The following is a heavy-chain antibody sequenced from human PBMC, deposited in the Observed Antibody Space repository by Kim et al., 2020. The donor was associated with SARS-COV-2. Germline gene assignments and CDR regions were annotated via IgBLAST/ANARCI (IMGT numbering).Heavy chain of an antibody. V-gene: IGHV3-64D*09. CDR1: GFTFSSYA. J-gene: IGHJ4*02. CDR3: VKDLGGAAAGQDY. D-gene: IGHD6-13*01. CDR2: ISSNGGST. Sequence: GGSLRLSCSASGFTFSSYAMHWVRQAPGKGLEYVSAISSNGGSTYYADSVKGRFTISRDNSKNTLYLQMSSLRAEDTAVYYCVKDLGGAAAGQDYWGQGTLVTVSS.